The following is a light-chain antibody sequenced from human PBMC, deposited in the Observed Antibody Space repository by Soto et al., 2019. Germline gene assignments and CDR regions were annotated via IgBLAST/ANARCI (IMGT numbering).Light chain of an antibody. J-gene: IGKJ1*01. CDR3: QQYGSSPT. CDR1: QSVSSSY. V-gene: IGKV3-20*01. Sequence: EIVLTQSPATLSLSPGERATLSCRASQSVSSSYLAWYQQKPGQAPRLXXYGASSRATGIPDRFSGSGSGTDCTLTISRLEPEDFAVYYCQQYGSSPTFGQGTKV. CDR2: GAS.